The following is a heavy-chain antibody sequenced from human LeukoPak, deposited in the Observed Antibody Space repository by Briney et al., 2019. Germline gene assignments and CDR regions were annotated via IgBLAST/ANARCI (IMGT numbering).Heavy chain of an antibody. CDR1: GYSFTTYW. J-gene: IGHJ4*02. CDR3: ARRQGCSSTSCPPDS. V-gene: IGHV5-51*01. D-gene: IGHD2-2*01. Sequence: PGESLKISCKGSGYSFTTYWIGWVRQMPGKGLEWMGIIYPGDSNTRYSPSFQGQVTMSADKSINTAYLQWSSLKASDTAMYYCARRQGCSSTSCPPDSWGQGTLVTVSS. CDR2: IYPGDSNT.